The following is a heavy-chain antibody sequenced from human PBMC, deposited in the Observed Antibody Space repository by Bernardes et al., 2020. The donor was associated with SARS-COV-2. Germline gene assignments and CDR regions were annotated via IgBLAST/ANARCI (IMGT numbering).Heavy chain of an antibody. CDR2: VSYTGRP. Sequence: SETLSLTCTVSGGSMNGFYWSWIRQSPGKGLEWIGYVSYTGRPDYNPSLKSRVTISVDTSKNQFSLKLNSVTAADTAVYYCARPKLAGQRAGPFDSWGQGTLVTVSS. V-gene: IGHV4-59*08. CDR1: GGSMNGFY. CDR3: ARPKLAGQRAGPFDS. D-gene: IGHD3-3*02. J-gene: IGHJ4*02.